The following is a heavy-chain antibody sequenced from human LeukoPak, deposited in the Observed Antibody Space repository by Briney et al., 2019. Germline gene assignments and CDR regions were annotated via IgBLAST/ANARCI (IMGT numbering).Heavy chain of an antibody. D-gene: IGHD4-23*01. Sequence: ASVTVSCKASGGTFSSYDISWVRQAPGQGLEWMGGITPIFGTANYAQKLQGRVTITAVESMSTAYMELSSLRSEDTAVYYCARGWLAETTVVTPYNYWGQGTLVTVSS. CDR1: GGTFSSYD. CDR2: ITPIFGTA. V-gene: IGHV1-69*01. J-gene: IGHJ4*02. CDR3: ARGWLAETTVVTPYNY.